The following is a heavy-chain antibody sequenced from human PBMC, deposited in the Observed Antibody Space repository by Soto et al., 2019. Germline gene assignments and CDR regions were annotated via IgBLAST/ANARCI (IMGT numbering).Heavy chain of an antibody. J-gene: IGHJ5*02. V-gene: IGHV4-59*12. CDR2: MYSTGTT. Sequence: SETLSLTCNVSNDSISSYYWNWIRQPPGKGLEWIAYMYSTGTTNYNPSLKSRVTMSVDTSKNHFSLNLTSVTAADTAVYFCARGRYNFGFRWFDPWGPGILVTVSS. D-gene: IGHD1-1*01. CDR1: NDSISSYY. CDR3: ARGRYNFGFRWFDP.